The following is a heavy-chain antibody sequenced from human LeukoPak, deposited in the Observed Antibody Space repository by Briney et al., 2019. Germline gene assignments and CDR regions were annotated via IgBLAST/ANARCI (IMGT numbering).Heavy chain of an antibody. Sequence: SETLSLTCTVSGYSISSGDYWGWIRQPPGKGLEWIGSIYHSGSTYYNPSLKSRVTISVDTSKNQFSLKLSSVTAADTAVYYCARTGNYYGSGSYWGFDYWGQGTLVTVSS. J-gene: IGHJ4*02. D-gene: IGHD3-10*01. V-gene: IGHV4-38-2*02. CDR1: GYSISSGDY. CDR3: ARTGNYYGSGSYWGFDY. CDR2: IYHSGST.